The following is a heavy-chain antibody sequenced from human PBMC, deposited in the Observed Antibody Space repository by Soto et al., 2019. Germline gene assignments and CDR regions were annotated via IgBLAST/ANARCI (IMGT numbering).Heavy chain of an antibody. CDR1: GGSISSSSYY. V-gene: IGHV4-39*01. D-gene: IGHD3-3*01. CDR2: IYYSGST. Sequence: SETPSLTCTVSGGSISSSSYYWGWIRQPPGKGLEWIGSIYYSGSTYYNPSLKSRVTISVDTSKNQFSLKVSSVTAADTAVYYCARHSASSWSYYYYMDVWGKGTTVTVSS. CDR3: ARHSASSWSYYYYMDV. J-gene: IGHJ6*03.